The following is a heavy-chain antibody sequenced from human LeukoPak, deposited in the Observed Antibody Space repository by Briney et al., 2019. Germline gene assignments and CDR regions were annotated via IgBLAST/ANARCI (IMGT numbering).Heavy chain of an antibody. CDR1: GYTFPEYY. Sequence: ASVKVSFLASGYTFPEYYPHWVRQAPGQGVEWMGWINANSGGTNYPQKFQGRVTKSRDTSLSTAYMSPSRLRADDTAVYYFVSILRCYGSWRYHERGQGTLGTVS. D-gene: IGHD3-10*01. CDR2: INANSGGT. CDR3: VSILRCYGSWRYHE. J-gene: IGHJ4*02. V-gene: IGHV1-2*02.